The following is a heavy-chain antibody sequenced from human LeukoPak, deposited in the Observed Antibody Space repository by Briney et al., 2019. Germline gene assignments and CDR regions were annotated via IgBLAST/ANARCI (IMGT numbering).Heavy chain of an antibody. J-gene: IGHJ3*02. CDR2: IYRGGST. Sequence: PGGSLRLSCAASGFTVSSNYMSWVRQAPGKGLEWVSVIYRGGSTYYADSVKGRFTISRDNSKNTLYLQMNSLRAEDTAVYYCAIISQGAYYYDSSGRAFDIWGQGTMVTVSS. CDR3: AIISQGAYYYDSSGRAFDI. CDR1: GFTVSSNY. V-gene: IGHV3-53*01. D-gene: IGHD3-22*01.